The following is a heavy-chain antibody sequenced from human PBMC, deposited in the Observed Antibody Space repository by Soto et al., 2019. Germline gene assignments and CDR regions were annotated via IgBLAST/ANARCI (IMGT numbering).Heavy chain of an antibody. V-gene: IGHV4-34*01. Sequence: PSDTLSLTCALYGGSFSGYYWSWILQPPGKGLEWIGEINHSGSTNYNPSLKSRVTISVDTSKNQFSLKLSSVTAADTAVYSCARSWRGSTGYYFDYWGQGSLVTVYS. CDR2: INHSGST. J-gene: IGHJ4*02. CDR3: ARSWRGSTGYYFDY. D-gene: IGHD3-3*01. CDR1: GGSFSGYY.